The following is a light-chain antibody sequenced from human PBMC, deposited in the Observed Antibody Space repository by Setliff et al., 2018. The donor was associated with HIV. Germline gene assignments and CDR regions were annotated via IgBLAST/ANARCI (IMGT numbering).Light chain of an antibody. J-gene: IGLJ1*01. CDR1: SSDVGGYNY. Sequence: QSALTQPPSASGSPGQSVTISCTGTSSDVGGYNYVSWYQQHPGKAPKLMIYEVSKRPSGVPDRFSGSKSGNTASLTVSGLQAEDEADYYCSSYAGSNNLPYVFG. CDR3: SSYAGSNNLPYV. CDR2: EVS. V-gene: IGLV2-8*01.